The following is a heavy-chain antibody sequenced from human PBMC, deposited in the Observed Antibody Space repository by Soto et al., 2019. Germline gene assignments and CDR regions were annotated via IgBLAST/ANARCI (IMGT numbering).Heavy chain of an antibody. J-gene: IGHJ4*02. CDR3: ARDPREYSYGAYFDY. D-gene: IGHD5-18*01. CDR1: GGTFSSYA. V-gene: IGHV1-69*01. Sequence: QVQLVQSGAEVKKPGSSVKVSCKAYGGTFSSYAISWVRQAPGQGLEWMGGIIPIFGTANYAQKFQGRVTITADESTSTAYMALSSLRSEDTAVYYCARDPREYSYGAYFDYWGQGTLVTVSS. CDR2: IIPIFGTA.